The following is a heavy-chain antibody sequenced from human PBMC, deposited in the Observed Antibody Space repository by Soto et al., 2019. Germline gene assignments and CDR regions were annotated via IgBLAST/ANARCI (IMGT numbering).Heavy chain of an antibody. CDR1: GDTFTNFG. CDR2: IATYNTNR. J-gene: IGHJ5*02. Sequence: ASVKVSCKTSGDTFTNFGLSWVRQAPGQGLEWMGWIATYNTNRNYAQKFQGRLTLTTDTSTSTAYMELKSLGYDDTAVYYCAATDFPSPGGGPWGQGTLVTVSS. V-gene: IGHV1-18*01. CDR3: AATDFPSPGGGP. D-gene: IGHD3-16*01.